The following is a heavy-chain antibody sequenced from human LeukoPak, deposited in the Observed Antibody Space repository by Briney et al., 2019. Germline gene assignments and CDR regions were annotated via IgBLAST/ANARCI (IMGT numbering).Heavy chain of an antibody. V-gene: IGHV1-3*01. Sequence: EASVNVSCKASGYTFIGYYMHWVRQAPGQRLEWMGWINAGNENTKYSQKFQGRVSITRDTSASTAYMELSSLTSEDTAVYYCARDLYGDYFDYWGQGTLVTVSS. D-gene: IGHD3-16*01. J-gene: IGHJ4*02. CDR3: ARDLYGDYFDY. CDR2: INAGNENT. CDR1: GYTFIGYY.